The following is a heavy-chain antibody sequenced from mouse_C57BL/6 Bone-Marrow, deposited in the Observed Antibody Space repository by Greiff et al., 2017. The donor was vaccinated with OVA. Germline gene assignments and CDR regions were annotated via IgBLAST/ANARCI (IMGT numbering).Heavy chain of an antibody. J-gene: IGHJ2*01. V-gene: IGHV1-5*01. CDR3: TREDYYGSPYFDY. CDR2: IYPGNSDT. D-gene: IGHD1-1*01. CDR1: GYTFTSYW. Sequence: VQLQQSGTVLARPGASVKMSCKTSGYTFTSYWMHWVKQRPGQGLEWIGAIYPGNSDTSYNQKFKGKAKLTAVTSASTAYMELSSLTNEDSAVYYCTREDYYGSPYFDYWGQGTTLTVSS.